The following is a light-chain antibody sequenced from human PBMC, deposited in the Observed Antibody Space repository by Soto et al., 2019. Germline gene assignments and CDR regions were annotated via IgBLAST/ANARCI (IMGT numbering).Light chain of an antibody. CDR2: LGS. J-gene: IGKJ4*01. CDR3: MQALQTPLT. V-gene: IGKV2-28*01. CDR1: ESLLHSNGYNY. Sequence: DIVRTQYALSVQVPPGGRPTIACRYIESLLHSNGYNYLDWYLQKPGQSPQLLIYLGSNRASGVPDRFSGSGSGTDFTLKISRVEAEDVGVYYCMQALQTPLTVGGGTKVEIK.